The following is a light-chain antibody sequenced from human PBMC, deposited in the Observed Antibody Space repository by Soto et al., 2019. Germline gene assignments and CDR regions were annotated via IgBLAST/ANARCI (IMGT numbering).Light chain of an antibody. Sequence: QSALTQPPSASGSPGQSVTISCTGTSSDVGSYRFVSWYQQHPGKAPKLLIYEVSKRPSGVPDRFSASTSGNTASLTVSGLQADDEADYYCSSYAGNNNVIFGGGTNVTVL. CDR2: EVS. V-gene: IGLV2-8*01. J-gene: IGLJ2*01. CDR1: SSDVGSYRF. CDR3: SSYAGNNNVI.